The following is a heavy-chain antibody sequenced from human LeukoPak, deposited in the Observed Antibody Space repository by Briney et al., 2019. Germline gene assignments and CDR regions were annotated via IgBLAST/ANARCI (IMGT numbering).Heavy chain of an antibody. V-gene: IGHV3-30*18. Sequence: PGGSLRLSCAASEFTFSTYGMHWVRQAPGKGLEWVAVISYDGSYKFYADSVKGRFTISRDNSKSTLYLQMNSLRAEDTAVYYCAKDGYSGLNTIDYWGQGTLVTVSS. CDR1: EFTFSTYG. CDR3: AKDGYSGLNTIDY. J-gene: IGHJ4*02. CDR2: ISYDGSYK. D-gene: IGHD6-13*01.